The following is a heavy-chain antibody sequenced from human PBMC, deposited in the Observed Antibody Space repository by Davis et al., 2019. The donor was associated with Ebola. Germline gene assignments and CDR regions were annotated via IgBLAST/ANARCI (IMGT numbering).Heavy chain of an antibody. CDR1: GFIFRTYT. J-gene: IGHJ6*04. CDR2: ISYDGSYQ. CDR3: AKAKWEVEYHYSGMDV. V-gene: IGHV3-30*04. D-gene: IGHD1-26*01. Sequence: GESLKISCAASGFIFRTYTMHWVRQAPGKGLEWVAVISYDGSYQNTGDSVRGRFTISRDNSKNTLYLQMNSLRTEDTAVYLCAKAKWEVEYHYSGMDVWGKGTTVTVSS.